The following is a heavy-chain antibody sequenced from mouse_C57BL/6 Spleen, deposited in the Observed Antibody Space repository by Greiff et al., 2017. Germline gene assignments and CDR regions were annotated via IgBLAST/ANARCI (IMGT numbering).Heavy chain of an antibody. D-gene: IGHD1-1*01. CDR3: AREVVAADYYAMDY. V-gene: IGHV1-80*01. J-gene: IGHJ4*01. CDR1: GYAFSSYW. Sequence: QVQLQQSGAELVKPGASVKISCKASGYAFSSYWMNWVKQRPGTGLEWIGQIYPGDGDTNYNGKFKGKATLTADKSSSTAYMQLSRLTSEDSAVYFCAREVVAADYYAMDYWGQGTSVTVSS. CDR2: IYPGDGDT.